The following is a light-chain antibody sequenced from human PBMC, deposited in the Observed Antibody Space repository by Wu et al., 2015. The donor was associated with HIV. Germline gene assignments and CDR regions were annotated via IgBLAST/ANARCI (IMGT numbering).Light chain of an antibody. J-gene: IGKJ2*03. Sequence: DIEMTQSPSTLSASVGDRVTITCRASQSISDWLAWYQHKPGKAPKLLIYKTSSLKSGVPSRFSGSGSGTELTLTISSLHPDDFATYYCQQYSSYSFYSFGQGTNLEIK. CDR3: QQYSSYSFYS. V-gene: IGKV1-5*03. CDR1: QSISDW. CDR2: KTS.